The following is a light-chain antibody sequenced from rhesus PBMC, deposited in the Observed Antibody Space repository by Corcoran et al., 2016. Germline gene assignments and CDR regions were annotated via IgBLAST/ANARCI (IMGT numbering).Light chain of an antibody. CDR1: PSISSW. J-gene: IGKJ1*01. V-gene: IGKV1-22*01. CDR3: QQYSSSPRT. Sequence: DIQMTQSPSSLTASVGDTVTITCRASPSISSWLAWYQQKPGKAPKLLIYKASSLQSGVPSRFSVSGSGTDFTLTISSMKSEDFAPYCCQQYSSSPRTFGQGTKVEIK. CDR2: KAS.